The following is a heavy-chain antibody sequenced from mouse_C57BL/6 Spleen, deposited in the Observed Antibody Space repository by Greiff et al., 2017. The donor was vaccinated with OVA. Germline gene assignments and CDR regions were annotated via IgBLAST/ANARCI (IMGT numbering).Heavy chain of an antibody. D-gene: IGHD3-2*02. Sequence: QVQLQQPGAELVKPGASVKLSCKASGYTFTSYWMQWVKQRPGQGLEWSGEIDPSDSYNNYNQKLKGKDTLTVDTSSSTAYMQLSIPTSEDSAVYYCARGSSCSVGSIDYWGQGTSVTVSS. CDR2: IDPSDSYN. CDR3: ARGSSCSVGSIDY. V-gene: IGHV1-50*01. J-gene: IGHJ4*01. CDR1: GYTFTSYW.